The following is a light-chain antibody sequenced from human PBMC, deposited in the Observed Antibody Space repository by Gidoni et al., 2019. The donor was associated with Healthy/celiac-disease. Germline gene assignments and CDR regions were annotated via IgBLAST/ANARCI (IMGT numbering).Light chain of an antibody. CDR3: CSYAGSSTPYV. CDR2: EVS. CDR1: SSDVGCYNL. J-gene: IGLJ1*01. V-gene: IGLV2-23*02. Sequence: QSALTQTAPVSGSPGQSITISCTGTSSDVGCYNLVSWYQQHPGKAPKLMIYEVSKRPSGVSNRFSGSKSGNTASLTISGLQAEDEADYSCCSYAGSSTPYVFGTGTKVTVL.